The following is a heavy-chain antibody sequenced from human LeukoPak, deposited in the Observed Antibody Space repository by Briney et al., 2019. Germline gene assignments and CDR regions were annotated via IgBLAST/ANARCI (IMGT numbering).Heavy chain of an antibody. V-gene: IGHV4-34*01. D-gene: IGHD3-22*01. CDR2: INHSGST. CDR3: ARKTMIVVVNWFDP. CDR1: GGSFSGYY. J-gene: IGHJ5*02. Sequence: PSETLSLTCAVYGGSFSGYYWSWIRQPPGKGLEWIGEINHSGSTNYNPPLKSRVTISVDTSKNQFSLKLSSVTAADTAVYYCARKTMIVVVNWFDPWGQGTLVTVSS.